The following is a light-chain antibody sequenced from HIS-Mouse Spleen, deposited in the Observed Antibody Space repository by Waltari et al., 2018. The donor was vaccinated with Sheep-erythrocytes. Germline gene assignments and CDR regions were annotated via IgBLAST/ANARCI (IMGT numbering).Light chain of an antibody. CDR3: QQLNSYPHT. V-gene: IGKV1-9*01. Sequence: DIQLTQSPSFLSASVGDRLTITCPASQGISSYLTWYQQIPGKAPKLLIYAASTLQSGVPSRFSGSGSGTEFTLTISSLQPEDFATYYCQQLNSYPHTFGQGTKLEIK. CDR2: AAS. CDR1: QGISSY. J-gene: IGKJ2*01.